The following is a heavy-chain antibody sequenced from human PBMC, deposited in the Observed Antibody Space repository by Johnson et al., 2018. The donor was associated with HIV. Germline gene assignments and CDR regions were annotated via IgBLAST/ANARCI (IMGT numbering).Heavy chain of an antibody. J-gene: IGHJ3*02. Sequence: VQLVESGGGVVQPGRSLRLSCTASGFTFSSYGMHWVRQAPGKGLEWVSGSNWNGGSTGYTDSVKGRFTISSDHAKNSLYLQMNSLRAEDTASYYCAREGGIVAAQGDAFDIWGQGTMVTVSS. CDR3: AREGGIVAAQGDAFDI. CDR1: GFTFSSYG. D-gene: IGHD1-26*01. V-gene: IGHV3-20*04. CDR2: SNWNGGST.